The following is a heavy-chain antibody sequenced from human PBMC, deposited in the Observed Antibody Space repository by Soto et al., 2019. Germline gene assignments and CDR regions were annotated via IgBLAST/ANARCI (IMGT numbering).Heavy chain of an antibody. CDR3: AKSIGLLSGYYYGMDV. D-gene: IGHD3-10*01. CDR1: GYTFIRYG. Sequence: GASVKVSCKASGYTFIRYGIAWVRQAPGQGLEWLGWISPYNDYTTYTQKLQGRVTMTTDTSSRTVYMELRSLRAEDTAVYYCAKSIGLLSGYYYGMDVWGQGTTVTVSS. J-gene: IGHJ6*02. CDR2: ISPYNDYT. V-gene: IGHV1-18*01.